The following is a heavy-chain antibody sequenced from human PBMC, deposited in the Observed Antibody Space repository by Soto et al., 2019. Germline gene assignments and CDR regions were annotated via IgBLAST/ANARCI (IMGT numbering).Heavy chain of an antibody. J-gene: IGHJ4*02. Sequence: PGGSLRLSCAASGFTFSSYGMHWFRQAPGKGLEWVAVISYDGSNKYYADSVKGRFTISRDNSKNTLYLQMNSLRSEDTAVYYCARGSGYYYWDDYWGQGTLVTVSS. CDR2: ISYDGSNK. CDR3: ARGSGYYYWDDY. V-gene: IGHV3-30*03. D-gene: IGHD3-22*01. CDR1: GFTFSSYG.